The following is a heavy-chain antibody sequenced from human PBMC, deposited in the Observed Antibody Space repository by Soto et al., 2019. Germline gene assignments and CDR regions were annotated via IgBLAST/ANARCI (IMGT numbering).Heavy chain of an antibody. CDR2: MNPNSGNT. CDR3: ARVFSRIPIFGVVYDP. Sequence: ASVKVSWKASGYTFTSYDINWVRQATGQGLEWMGWMNPNSGNTGYAQKFQGRVTMTRNTSISTAYMELSSLRSEDTAVYYCARVFSRIPIFGVVYDPWGQTTLVSGSS. V-gene: IGHV1-8*01. J-gene: IGHJ5*02. D-gene: IGHD3-3*01. CDR1: GYTFTSYD.